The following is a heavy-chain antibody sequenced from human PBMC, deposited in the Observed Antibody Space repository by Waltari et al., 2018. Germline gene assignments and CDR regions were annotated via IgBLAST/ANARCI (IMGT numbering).Heavy chain of an antibody. CDR2: FDPEDGET. CDR3: ATSIGGVVIEYYFDY. J-gene: IGHJ4*02. V-gene: IGHV1-24*01. D-gene: IGHD3-3*01. Sequence: QVQLVQSGAEVKKPGASVKVSCKVSGYTLTELSMHWVRQAPGKGLEWMGGFDPEDGETIYAQSFQGRFTMTEDTSTDTAYMELSRLRSADTAVYYCATSIGGVVIEYYFDYWGQGTLVTVSS. CDR1: GYTLTELS.